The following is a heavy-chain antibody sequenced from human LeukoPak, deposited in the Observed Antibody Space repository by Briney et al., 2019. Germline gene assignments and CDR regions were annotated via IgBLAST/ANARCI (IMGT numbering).Heavy chain of an antibody. CDR2: IYYSGST. CDR3: ARHLFCSSTSCYTVRFDY. J-gene: IGHJ4*02. CDR1: GGSISSSSYY. V-gene: IGHV4-39*01. D-gene: IGHD2-2*02. Sequence: ETLSLTCTVSGGSISSSSYYWGWIRQPPGKGLEWIGSIYYSGSTYYNPSLKSRVTISVDTSKNQFSLKLSSVTAADTAVYYSARHLFCSSTSCYTVRFDYWGQGTLVTVSS.